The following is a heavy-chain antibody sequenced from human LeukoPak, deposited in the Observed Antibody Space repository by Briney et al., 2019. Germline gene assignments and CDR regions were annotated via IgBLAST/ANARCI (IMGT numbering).Heavy chain of an antibody. CDR1: GFTFSSYG. CDR3: AKDRYSSGWGGGMDV. CDR2: IRYDGSNK. V-gene: IGHV3-30*02. Sequence: GGSLRLSCAASGFTFSSYGMHWVRQAPGVGLEWVAFIRYDGSNKYYADSVKGRLTISRDNSKNTLYLQMNSLRAEDTAVYYCAKDRYSSGWGGGMDVWGQGTTVTVSS. J-gene: IGHJ6*02. D-gene: IGHD6-19*01.